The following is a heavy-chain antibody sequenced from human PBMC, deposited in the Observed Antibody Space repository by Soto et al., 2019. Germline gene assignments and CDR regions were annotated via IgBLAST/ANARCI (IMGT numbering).Heavy chain of an antibody. CDR1: GDSVSSNSAA. V-gene: IGHV6-1*01. J-gene: IGHJ3*02. D-gene: IGHD3-10*01. CDR3: AREALTWVPDVFDI. CDR2: TYYRSKWYN. Sequence: SQTLSLTFAISGDSVSSNSAAWKLIRQSPSRGLEWLGRTYYRSKWYNDYAVSVKSRITINPDTSKNQFSLQLNSVTPEDTAVYYCAREALTWVPDVFDIWGQGTMVTVSS.